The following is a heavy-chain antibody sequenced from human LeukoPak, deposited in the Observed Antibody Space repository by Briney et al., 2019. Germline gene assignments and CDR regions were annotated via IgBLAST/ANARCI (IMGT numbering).Heavy chain of an antibody. Sequence: PSETLSLTCAVYGGSFSGYYWSWIRQPPGKGLEWIGEINRSGSTNYNPSLKSRVTISVDTSKNQFSLKLSSVTAADTAVYYCARFRITIFGVVIIAYYFDYWGQGTLVTVSP. D-gene: IGHD3-3*01. CDR1: GGSFSGYY. CDR2: INRSGST. J-gene: IGHJ4*02. V-gene: IGHV4-34*01. CDR3: ARFRITIFGVVIIAYYFDY.